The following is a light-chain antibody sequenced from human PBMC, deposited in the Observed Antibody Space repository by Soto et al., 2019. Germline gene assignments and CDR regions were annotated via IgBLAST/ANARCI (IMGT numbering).Light chain of an antibody. Sequence: DIQMTQSPSTLSASVGDRVTITCRASQSISSWLAWYQQKPGRAPKLLIYAASNRATGIPDRFSGSGSGTDFTLTISRLEPEDFAVYYCQQYGSSGTFGQGTKVDIK. CDR2: AAS. CDR1: QSISSW. CDR3: QQYGSSGT. V-gene: IGKV1-5*01. J-gene: IGKJ1*01.